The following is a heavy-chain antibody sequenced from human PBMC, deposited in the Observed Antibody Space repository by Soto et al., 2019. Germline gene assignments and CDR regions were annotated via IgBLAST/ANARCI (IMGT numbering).Heavy chain of an antibody. CDR3: ARRGYGSRWPNVYMDV. Sequence: EAQLVESGGGLVQPGGCLRLSCAASGFAFSNYEMHWVRQAPGKGLEYVSGISNNGAHTDYAKSVKGRFTVSRENSENTMYLQMGSLRAEDMALYYCARRGYGSRWPNVYMDVWGKGTTVTVSS. J-gene: IGHJ6*03. CDR2: ISNNGAHT. V-gene: IGHV3-64*01. CDR1: GFAFSNYE. D-gene: IGHD6-13*01.